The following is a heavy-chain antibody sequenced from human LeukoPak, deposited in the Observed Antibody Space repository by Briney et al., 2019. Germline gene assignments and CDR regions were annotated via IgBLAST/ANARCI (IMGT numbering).Heavy chain of an antibody. J-gene: IGHJ4*02. CDR3: ARRRWLQFDIDY. Sequence: SETLSLTCAVYGGSFSGYYWSWIRQPPGKGLEWIGEINHSGSTNYNPSLKSRVTISVDTSKNQFSLKLSSVTAADTAVYYCARRRWLQFDIDYWGQGTLVTVSS. CDR1: GGSFSGYY. V-gene: IGHV4-34*01. D-gene: IGHD5-24*01. CDR2: INHSGST.